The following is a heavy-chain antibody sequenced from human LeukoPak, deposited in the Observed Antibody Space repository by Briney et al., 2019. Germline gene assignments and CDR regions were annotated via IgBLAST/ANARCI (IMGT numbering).Heavy chain of an antibody. Sequence: GGPLRLSCAASGFTFSGFAMSRVRRTPGKGLEWVSGISGSGDNTLYADSVKGRFTISRDNSKNTLYLEMNSLRAEDTAIYYCAKMKGHPLPKYYMDVWGQGTTVTVSS. CDR1: GFTFSGFA. V-gene: IGHV3-23*01. CDR3: AKMKGHPLPKYYMDV. D-gene: IGHD1-26*01. CDR2: ISGSGDNT. J-gene: IGHJ6*01.